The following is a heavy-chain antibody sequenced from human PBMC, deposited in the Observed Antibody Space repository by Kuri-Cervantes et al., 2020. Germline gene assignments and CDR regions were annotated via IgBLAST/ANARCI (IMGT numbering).Heavy chain of an antibody. Sequence: GGSLRLSCAASGFTFSSYAMHWVRQAPGKGLEWVAVISYDGSNKYYADSVKGRFTISRDNSKSTLYLQMNSLRAEDTAVYYCARDLHSSGWHPRLGDVAFDIWGQGTMVTVSS. CDR3: ARDLHSSGWHPRLGDVAFDI. D-gene: IGHD6-19*01. V-gene: IGHV3-30-3*01. J-gene: IGHJ3*02. CDR2: ISYDGSNK. CDR1: GFTFSSYA.